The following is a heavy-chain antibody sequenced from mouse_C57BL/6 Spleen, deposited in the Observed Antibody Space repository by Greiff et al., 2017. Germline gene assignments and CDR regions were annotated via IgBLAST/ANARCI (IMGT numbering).Heavy chain of an antibody. D-gene: IGHD1-1*01. CDR3: ARSTTVGAMDY. CDR1: GYAFTNYL. J-gene: IGHJ4*01. CDR2: INPGSGGT. V-gene: IGHV1-54*01. Sequence: QVQLQQSGAELVRPGTSVKVSCKASGYAFTNYLIEWVKQRPGQGLEWIGVINPGSGGTNYNEKFKGKATLTADKSSSTAYMQLSSLTSEDSAVYFCARSTTVGAMDYWGQGTSVNVSS.